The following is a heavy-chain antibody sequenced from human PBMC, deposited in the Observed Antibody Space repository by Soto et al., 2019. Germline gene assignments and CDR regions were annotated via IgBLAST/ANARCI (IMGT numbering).Heavy chain of an antibody. CDR2: IYYSGYT. D-gene: IGHD1-20*01. J-gene: IGHJ4*02. CDR1: GGSIISSSYY. CDR3: AIDNNGARGRAADC. Sequence: TLSLTSSVSGGSIISSSYYWCWIRQPPGKGLEWIGYIYYSGYTYYNPSLESRVSMSRDTSKNQFSLKLTSVTAADTAVYFCAIDNNGARGRAADCWGQRTLVTVSS. V-gene: IGHV4-31*03.